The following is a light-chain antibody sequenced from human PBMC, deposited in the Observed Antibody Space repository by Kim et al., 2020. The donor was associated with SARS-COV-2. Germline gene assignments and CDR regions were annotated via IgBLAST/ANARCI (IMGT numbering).Light chain of an antibody. J-gene: IGKJ5*01. CDR2: GAS. Sequence: SPGERATLSCRASQSVSDNLAWYQQKPGQAPRLLIYGASIRATGIPARFSGSGSGPEFTLTISSLQSEDFAVYYCQQYGSSPPITFGQGTRLEIK. V-gene: IGKV3D-15*02. CDR1: QSVSDN. CDR3: QQYGSSPPIT.